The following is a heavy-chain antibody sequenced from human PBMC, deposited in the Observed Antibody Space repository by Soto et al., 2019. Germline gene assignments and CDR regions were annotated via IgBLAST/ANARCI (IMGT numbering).Heavy chain of an antibody. D-gene: IGHD2-2*01. CDR2: IDPSDSYT. CDR3: ARLPIVVVPDYYYGMDV. Sequence: RGESLKISCKGSGYSFTSYWISWVRQMPGKGLEWMGRIDPSDSYTNYSPSFQGHVTISADKSISTAYLQWSSLKASDTAMYYCARLPIVVVPDYYYGMDVWGQGTTVTVSS. J-gene: IGHJ6*02. V-gene: IGHV5-10-1*01. CDR1: GYSFTSYW.